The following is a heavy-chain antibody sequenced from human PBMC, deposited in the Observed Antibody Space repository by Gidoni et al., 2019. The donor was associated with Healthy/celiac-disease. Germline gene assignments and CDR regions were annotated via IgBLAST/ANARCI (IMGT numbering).Heavy chain of an antibody. V-gene: IGHV3-30*18. J-gene: IGHJ6*02. CDR2: ISYDGSNK. Sequence: QVQLVESGGGVVQPGRSLRLSCAASGFTFSIYGMHWVRQAPGKGLEWVAVISYDGSNKYYADSVKGRFTISRDNSKNTLYLQMNSLRAEDTAVYYCAKAVTLGGYYYYYGMDVWGQGTTVTVSS. D-gene: IGHD4-17*01. CDR1: GFTFSIYG. CDR3: AKAVTLGGYYYYYGMDV.